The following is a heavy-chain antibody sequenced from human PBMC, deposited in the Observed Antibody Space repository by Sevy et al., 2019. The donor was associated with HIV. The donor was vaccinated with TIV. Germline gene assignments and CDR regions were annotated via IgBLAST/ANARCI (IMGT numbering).Heavy chain of an antibody. V-gene: IGHV3-30*18. CDR3: AKDTSDYGDYGGTYYLGMDV. Sequence: GGSLRLSCAASGFTFSSYGMHWVRQAPGKGLEWVAVISYDGSNKYYADSVKGRFTISRDNSKNTLYLQMNSLRAEDTAVYYCAKDTSDYGDYGGTYYLGMDVWGQGTTVTVSS. D-gene: IGHD4-17*01. CDR2: ISYDGSNK. J-gene: IGHJ6*02. CDR1: GFTFSSYG.